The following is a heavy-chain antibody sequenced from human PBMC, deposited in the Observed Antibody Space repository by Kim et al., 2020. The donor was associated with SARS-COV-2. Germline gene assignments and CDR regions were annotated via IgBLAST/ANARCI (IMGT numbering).Heavy chain of an antibody. Sequence: SETLSLTCTVSGGSISSYYWSWIRQPPGKGLEWIGYIYYSGSTNYNPSLKSRVTISVDTSKNQFSLKLSSVTAADTAVYYCARVVYDYIWGSYQLDYWGQGTLVTVSS. V-gene: IGHV4-59*01. CDR2: IYYSGST. J-gene: IGHJ4*02. CDR1: GGSISSYY. CDR3: ARVVYDYIWGSYQLDY. D-gene: IGHD3-16*01.